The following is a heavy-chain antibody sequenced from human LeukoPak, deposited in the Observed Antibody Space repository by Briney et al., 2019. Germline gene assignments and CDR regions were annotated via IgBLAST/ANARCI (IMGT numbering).Heavy chain of an antibody. CDR2: IIPIFGTA. V-gene: IGHV1-69*13. D-gene: IGHD3-22*01. Sequence: ASVKVSCKASGGTFSSYAISWVRQAPGQGLEWMGGIIPIFGTANYAQKFQGRVTITADESTSTAYMELSSLRSEDTAVYYCAVIAREVVVDYWGQGTLVTVSS. CDR3: AVIAREVVVDY. CDR1: GGTFSSYA. J-gene: IGHJ4*02.